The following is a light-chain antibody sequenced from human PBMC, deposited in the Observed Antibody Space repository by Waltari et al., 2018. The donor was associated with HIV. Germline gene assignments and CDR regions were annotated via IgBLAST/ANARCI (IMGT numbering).Light chain of an antibody. CDR3: QQYYSAPVT. J-gene: IGKJ4*01. Sequence: DIVMSQSPEYLAVSLGERATINCRSSQSVLYSPNNNNYLAWFQQKPGQPPKVLIYWASNRVSRVPDRFSGGGSGTDFTLSISSLQAENVAVYYCQQYYSAPVTFGGGTKVEIK. CDR1: QSVLYSPNNNNY. V-gene: IGKV4-1*01. CDR2: WAS.